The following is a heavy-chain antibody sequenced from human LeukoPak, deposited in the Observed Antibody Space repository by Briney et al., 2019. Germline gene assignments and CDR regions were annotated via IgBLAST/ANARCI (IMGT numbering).Heavy chain of an antibody. CDR1: GFTFSSYW. Sequence: GGSLRLSCAASGFTFSSYWMSWVRQAPGKGLEWVANIKQDGSERYDVDSVKGRFTISRDNAKDSLYLQMNSLRAEDMAVHFCARVRRAKRQNRYYFYYYMDVWGKGTTVTVSS. V-gene: IGHV3-7*01. CDR3: ARVRRAKRQNRYYFYYYMDV. CDR2: IKQDGSER. J-gene: IGHJ6*03.